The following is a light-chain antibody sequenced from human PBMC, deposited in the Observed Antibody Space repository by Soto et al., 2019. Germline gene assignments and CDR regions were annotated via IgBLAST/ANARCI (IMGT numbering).Light chain of an antibody. Sequence: MIQYPSTLSGSVSERVTRTCRASQTISSWLAWYQQKPGKAPKLLIYKASTLKSGVPSRFSGSRSGTEFTLTISSRQPDEFATYYCQPHNSYSGAFGQGTKVDIK. J-gene: IGKJ1*01. CDR2: KAS. CDR1: QTISSW. V-gene: IGKV1-5*03. CDR3: QPHNSYSGA.